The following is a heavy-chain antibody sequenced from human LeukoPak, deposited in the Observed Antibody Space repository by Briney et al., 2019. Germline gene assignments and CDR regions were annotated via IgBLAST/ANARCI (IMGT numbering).Heavy chain of an antibody. CDR3: AKWRAAAGTARLYYYYYGMDV. J-gene: IGHJ6*02. V-gene: IGHV3-23*01. CDR2: ISGSGGST. Sequence: PGGSLRLSCAASGFTFSSYAMSWVRQAPGKGLEWVSAISGSGGSTYYADSVKGRFTSSRDNSKNTLYLQMNSLRAEDTAVYYGAKWRAAAGTARLYYYYYGMDVWGQGTTVTVSS. D-gene: IGHD6-13*01. CDR1: GFTFSSYA.